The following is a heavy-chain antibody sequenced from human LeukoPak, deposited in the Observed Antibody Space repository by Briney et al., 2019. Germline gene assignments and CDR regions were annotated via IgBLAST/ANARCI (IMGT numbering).Heavy chain of an antibody. D-gene: IGHD3-22*01. J-gene: IGHJ4*02. CDR1: GYTFTGYY. CDR3: ARAPYYYDSSGPIDY. V-gene: IGHV1-2*02. Sequence: ASVNVSCKASGYTFTGYYMHWVRQAPGQGLEWMGWINPHSGGTNSAQMFQGRVTMTRDTSISTAYMELSRLRSDDTAVYYCARAPYYYDSSGPIDYWGQGTLVTVSS. CDR2: INPHSGGT.